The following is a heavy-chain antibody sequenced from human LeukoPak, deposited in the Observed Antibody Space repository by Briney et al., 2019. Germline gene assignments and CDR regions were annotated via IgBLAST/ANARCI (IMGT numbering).Heavy chain of an antibody. CDR2: ISGGGGST. V-gene: IGHV3-23*01. CDR1: GFTFSGYA. J-gene: IGHJ3*02. CDR3: AKGRYSSKDAFDI. Sequence: GGSLRLSCAASGFTFSGYAMTWVRQAPGKGLEWVSAISGGGGSTYYADSVKGRFTISRDNSKNTLYLQMNSLRAEDTAVYYCAKGRYSSKDAFDIWGQGTMVTVSS. D-gene: IGHD6-19*01.